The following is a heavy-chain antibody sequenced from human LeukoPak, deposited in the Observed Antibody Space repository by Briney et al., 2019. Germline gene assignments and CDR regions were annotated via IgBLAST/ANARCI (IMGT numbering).Heavy chain of an antibody. Sequence: GGSLRLSCAASGFTFSSYAMHWVRQAPGKGLEYVSAISSNGGSTYYANSVKGRFTISRDNSKNTLYLQMGSLRAEDMAVYYCARDSPNHGIHDYWGQGTLVTVSS. CDR1: GFTFSSYA. D-gene: IGHD1-14*01. J-gene: IGHJ4*02. CDR3: ARDSPNHGIHDY. CDR2: ISSNGGST. V-gene: IGHV3-64*01.